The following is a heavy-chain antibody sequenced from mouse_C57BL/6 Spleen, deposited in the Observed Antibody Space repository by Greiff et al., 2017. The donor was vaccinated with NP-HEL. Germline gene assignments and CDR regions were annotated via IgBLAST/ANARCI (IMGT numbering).Heavy chain of an antibody. Sequence: QVQLQQPGAELVKPGASVKLSCKASGYTFTSYWMQWVKQRPGQGLEWIGEIDPSDSYTNYNQKFKGKATLTVDTSSSTAHMQLSSLTSEDSAVYYCARWGLRRYFDYWGQGTTLTVSS. V-gene: IGHV1-50*01. CDR3: ARWGLRRYFDY. J-gene: IGHJ2*01. D-gene: IGHD2-4*01. CDR2: IDPSDSYT. CDR1: GYTFTSYW.